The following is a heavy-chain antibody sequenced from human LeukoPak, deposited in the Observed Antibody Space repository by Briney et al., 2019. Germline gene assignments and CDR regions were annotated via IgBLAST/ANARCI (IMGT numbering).Heavy chain of an antibody. J-gene: IGHJ6*02. V-gene: IGHV4-31*03. CDR2: IYYSGST. CDR1: GGSISRGGYY. Sequence: SETLSLTCTVSGGSISRGGYYWSWIRQHPGKGLEWIGYIYYSGSTYYNPSLKSRVAISVDTSKNQFSLKLSSVTAADTAVYYCARDQRPNYYYYGMDVWGQGTTVTVSS. CDR3: ARDQRPNYYYYGMDV.